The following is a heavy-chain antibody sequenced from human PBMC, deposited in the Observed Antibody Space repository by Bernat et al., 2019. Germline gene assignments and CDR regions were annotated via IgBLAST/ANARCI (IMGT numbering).Heavy chain of an antibody. J-gene: IGHJ4*02. CDR2: INSDGSST. CDR1: GFTFSSYW. CDR3: VRRSYYDFWSGYYEPGTLDY. D-gene: IGHD3-3*01. V-gene: IGHV3-74*01. Sequence: EVQLVESGGGLVQPGGSLRLSCAASGFTFSSYWMHWVRQAPGKGLVWVSRINSDGSSTSYADSVKGRFTISRDNAKNTLYLQMNSLRAEDTAVYYCVRRSYYDFWSGYYEPGTLDYWGQGTLVTVSS.